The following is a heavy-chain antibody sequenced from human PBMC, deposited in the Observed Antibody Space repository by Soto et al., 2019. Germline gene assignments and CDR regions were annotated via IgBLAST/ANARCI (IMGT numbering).Heavy chain of an antibody. D-gene: IGHD3-3*01. J-gene: IGHJ5*02. CDR2: IYYSGST. V-gene: IGHV4-31*03. Sequence: QVQLQESGPGLVKPSQTLSLTCTVSGGSISSGGYYWSWIRQHPGKGLEWIGYIYYSGSTYYNPSLKSRVTISVDTSKNQFSLKLSSVTAADTAVYYCARGHEITILGVVNFWFDPWGQGTLVTVSS. CDR1: GGSISSGGYY. CDR3: ARGHEITILGVVNFWFDP.